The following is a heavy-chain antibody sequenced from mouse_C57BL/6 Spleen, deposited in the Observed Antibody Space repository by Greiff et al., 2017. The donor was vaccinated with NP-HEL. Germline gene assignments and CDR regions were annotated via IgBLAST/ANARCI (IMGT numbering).Heavy chain of an antibody. CDR3: ARDYDGGSAFAY. D-gene: IGHD1-1*01. J-gene: IGHJ3*01. CDR1: GYTFTSYW. Sequence: QVQLQQPGAELVRPGSSVKLSCKASGYTFTSYWMHWVKQRPIQGLEWIGNIDPSDSETHYNQKFKDKATLTVDKSSSTAYMQLSSLTSEDSAVYYCARDYDGGSAFAYWGQGTLVTVSA. CDR2: IDPSDSET. V-gene: IGHV1-52*01.